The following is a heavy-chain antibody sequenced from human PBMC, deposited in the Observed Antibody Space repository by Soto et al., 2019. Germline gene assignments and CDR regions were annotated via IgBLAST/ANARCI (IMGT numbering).Heavy chain of an antibody. CDR1: GYTFTSYG. Sequence: QVQLVQSGAEVKKPGASVKVSCKTSGYTFTSYGFSWVRQAPGQGLERMGWISAYNGNTNYAQKHKGRVTMTTDTSTSTAYMELRSLSSDDTAVYYCAAPLSYGYGLDYWGQGTLVTVSS. J-gene: IGHJ4*02. V-gene: IGHV1-18*01. CDR3: AAPLSYGYGLDY. CDR2: ISAYNGNT. D-gene: IGHD5-18*01.